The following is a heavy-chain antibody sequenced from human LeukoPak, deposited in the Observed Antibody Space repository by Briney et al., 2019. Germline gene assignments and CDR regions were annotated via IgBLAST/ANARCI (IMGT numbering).Heavy chain of an antibody. D-gene: IGHD4-11*01. J-gene: IGHJ4*02. V-gene: IGHV4-59*07. CDR3: ARGGVRPESPYSD. CDR1: GMSGDTINSYY. Sequence: SDTLSLNCSVSGMSGDTINSYYWSWIRQPPGQGLEWLGYIYYNGSTNYSPSLKSRVTMPIDRSQNQYSLKLTSVSAADTAVYFCARGGVRPESPYSDWGQGTLVIVSS. CDR2: IYYNGST.